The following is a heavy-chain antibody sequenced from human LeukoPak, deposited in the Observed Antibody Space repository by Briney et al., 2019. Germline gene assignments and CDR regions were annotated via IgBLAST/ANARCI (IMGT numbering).Heavy chain of an antibody. Sequence: SETLSLICTVSGGSISGYFWSWIRQPTGKGLEWIGRIYSSGSNNYNPSLKSRVTMSLDTSKNHLSLNLSSVTAADTAVYYCAREPTSGREPTSGRPLDYWGQGTLVTVSS. J-gene: IGHJ4*02. CDR2: IYSSGSN. CDR3: AREPTSGREPTSGRPLDY. V-gene: IGHV4-4*07. CDR1: GGSISGYF. D-gene: IGHD5-12*01.